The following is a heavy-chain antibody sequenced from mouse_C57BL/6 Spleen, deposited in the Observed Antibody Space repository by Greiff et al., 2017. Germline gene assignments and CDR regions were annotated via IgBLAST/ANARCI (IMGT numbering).Heavy chain of an antibody. CDR2: IWGVGST. Sequence: VKLMESGPGLVAPSQSLSITCTVSGFSLTSYGVDWVRQSPGKGLEWLGVIWGVGSTNYNSALKSRLSISKDNSKSQVFLKMNSLQSYDTAMYYCSRAPGYAMDYWGQGTSVTVSS. J-gene: IGHJ4*01. V-gene: IGHV2-6*01. CDR1: GFSLTSYG. CDR3: SRAPGYAMDY.